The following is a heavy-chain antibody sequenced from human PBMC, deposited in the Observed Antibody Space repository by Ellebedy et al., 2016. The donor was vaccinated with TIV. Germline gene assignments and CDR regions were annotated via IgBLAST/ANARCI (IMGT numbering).Heavy chain of an antibody. Sequence: GESLKISRAASGFNFNSYALHWVRQAPGKGLEWVSLISYHGSDKYYADSVKGRFTISRDNSKNTLDLQMNNLRTEDTAVYYCARDPDAFGDQYFDLWGQGTLVIVSS. CDR1: GFNFNSYA. CDR3: ARDPDAFGDQYFDL. D-gene: IGHD3-10*01. J-gene: IGHJ5*01. V-gene: IGHV3-30*04. CDR2: ISYHGSDK.